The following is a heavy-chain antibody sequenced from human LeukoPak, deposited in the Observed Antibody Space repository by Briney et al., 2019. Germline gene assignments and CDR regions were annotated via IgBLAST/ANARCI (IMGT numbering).Heavy chain of an antibody. CDR3: ARHDCSGGSCYPSGPFY. J-gene: IGHJ4*02. V-gene: IGHV1-69*13. CDR2: IIPIFGTA. Sequence: SVKVSCKASGGTFSSYAISWVRQAPGQGLEWMGGIIPIFGTANYAQKFQGRVTITADESTSTAYVELSSLRSEDTAVYYCARHDCSGGSCYPSGPFYWGQGTLVTVSS. D-gene: IGHD2-15*01. CDR1: GGTFSSYA.